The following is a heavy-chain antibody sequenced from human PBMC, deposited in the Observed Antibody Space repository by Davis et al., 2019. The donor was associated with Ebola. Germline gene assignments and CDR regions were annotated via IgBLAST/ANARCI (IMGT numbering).Heavy chain of an antibody. J-gene: IGHJ5*02. CDR1: GITFSSHV. CDR3: VKGPGRAVAGTGNWFDP. D-gene: IGHD6-19*01. V-gene: IGHV1-18*01. Sequence: ASVKVSCKASGITFSSHVITWVRQAPGQPLLSFVWISGYTAHTYVTPSLEGRVTLSTDTSTRTVYMELRSLTSDDTAIYSCVKGPGRAVAGTGNWFDPWGQGTLVTVSS. CDR2: ISGYTAHT.